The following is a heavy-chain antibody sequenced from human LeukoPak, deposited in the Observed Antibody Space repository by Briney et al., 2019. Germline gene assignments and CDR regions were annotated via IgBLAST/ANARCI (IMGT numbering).Heavy chain of an antibody. CDR2: ISSSGSTI. D-gene: IGHD2-8*01. V-gene: IGHV3-48*03. Sequence: GGSLRLSCAASGFTFSSYEMNWVRQAPGKGLEWVSYISSSGSTIYYADSVKGRFTISRDNSKNTLYLQMNSLRAEDTAVYYCASTYTNNYPLDYWGQGTLVTVSS. CDR3: ASTYTNNYPLDY. J-gene: IGHJ4*02. CDR1: GFTFSSYE.